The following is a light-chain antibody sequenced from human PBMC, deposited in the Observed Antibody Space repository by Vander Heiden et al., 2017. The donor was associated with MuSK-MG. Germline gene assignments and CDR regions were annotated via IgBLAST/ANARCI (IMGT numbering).Light chain of an antibody. CDR1: QGIRND. J-gene: IGKJ1*01. CDR2: GAS. Sequence: AIQMTQSASTLSASVGYKVTSTCRASQGIRNDLAWYQQKPGKAPKLLIYGASNLQSGVPSRFSGSGSGTDFTLTISSLQPEDFATYYCLHDYNYPRTFGQGTKVDVK. V-gene: IGKV1-6*01. CDR3: LHDYNYPRT.